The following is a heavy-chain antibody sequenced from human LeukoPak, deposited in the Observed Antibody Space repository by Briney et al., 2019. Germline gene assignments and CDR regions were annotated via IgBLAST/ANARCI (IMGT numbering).Heavy chain of an antibody. V-gene: IGHV3-48*03. CDR3: ARGACSGGNCYDDYYYYGMDV. CDR1: GFPFSSYA. J-gene: IGHJ6*02. Sequence: PGGSLRLSCSASGFPFSSYAMNWVRQAPGKGLEWVSYISSSGSSIYYADSMKGRFTISRDNAKNSLDLLMNSLRAEDTAVYYCARGACSGGNCYDDYYYYGMDVWGQGTTVTVSS. D-gene: IGHD2-15*01. CDR2: ISSSGSSI.